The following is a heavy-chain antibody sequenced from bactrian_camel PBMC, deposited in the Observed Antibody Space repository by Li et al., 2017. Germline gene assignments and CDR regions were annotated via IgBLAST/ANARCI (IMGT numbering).Heavy chain of an antibody. J-gene: IGHJ4*01. CDR2: INSDGATT. Sequence: HVQLVESGGGLVQPGGSLRLSCAASGFTFSIVSMYWVHQAPGKGLEWVSSINSDGATTYYADSVKGRSTVSLDNAKNTLYQQMNSLRPEDTAMYYCAASLGKTYCSEAYFLSRLRPNFGFMGQGTQVTVS. D-gene: IGHD2*01. CDR1: GFTFSIVS. V-gene: IGHV3S1*01.